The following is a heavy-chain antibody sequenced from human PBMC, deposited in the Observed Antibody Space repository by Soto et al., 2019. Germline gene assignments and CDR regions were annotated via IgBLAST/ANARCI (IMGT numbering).Heavy chain of an antibody. Sequence: GGSLRLSCAASGFTVSSNYMSWVRQAPGKGLEWVSVIYSGGSTYYADSVKGRFTISRDNSKNTLYLQMNSLRAEDTAVYYCARDFSSGSYYRPGYYYYGMDVWGQGTTVTVSS. CDR3: ARDFSSGSYYRPGYYYYGMDV. V-gene: IGHV3-53*01. D-gene: IGHD1-26*01. J-gene: IGHJ6*02. CDR1: GFTVSSNY. CDR2: IYSGGST.